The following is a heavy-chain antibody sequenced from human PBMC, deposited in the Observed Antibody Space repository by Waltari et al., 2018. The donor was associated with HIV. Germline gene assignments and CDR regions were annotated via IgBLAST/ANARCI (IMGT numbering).Heavy chain of an antibody. CDR2: ITPFNGNT. Sequence: QIQLVQSGAEVQKTGSSVKVSCKASGYTFTSRYLHWVRQAPGQALEWMGWITPFNGNTNYAQKFQDRVTITRDRSMSTAYMELSSLRSEDTAMYYCATCGGDCPEGWFDPWGQGTLVTVSS. J-gene: IGHJ5*02. V-gene: IGHV1-45*02. CDR1: GYTFTSRY. CDR3: ATCGGDCPEGWFDP. D-gene: IGHD2-21*02.